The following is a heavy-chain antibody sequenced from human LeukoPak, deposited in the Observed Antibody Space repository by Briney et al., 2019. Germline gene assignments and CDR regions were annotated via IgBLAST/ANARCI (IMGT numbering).Heavy chain of an antibody. CDR2: IYYSGST. J-gene: IGHJ4*02. D-gene: IGHD3-10*01. CDR3: ARASNLLSGFDY. CDR1: GGSISSSSYY. Sequence: SETLSLTCTVSGGSISSSSYYWGWIRQPPGKGLEWIGYIYYSGSTYYNPSLKSRVTISVDTSKYQFSLKVNSVTAADTAVYYCARASNLLSGFDYWGQGTLVTVSS. V-gene: IGHV4-30-4*08.